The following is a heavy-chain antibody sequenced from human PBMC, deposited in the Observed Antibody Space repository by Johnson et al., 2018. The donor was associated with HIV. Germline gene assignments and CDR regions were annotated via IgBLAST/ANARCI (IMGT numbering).Heavy chain of an antibody. CDR3: AGEGSGEEVGGTARGGVYGFGLDL. CDR1: GLTFSNAW. D-gene: IGHD2-21*02. V-gene: IGHV3-30*03. Sequence: QVQLVESGGGLVKPGGSLRLSCAASGLTFSNAWMSWVRQAPGKGLEWVAVISSQGSTSYYADSVKGRFTVSRDNSKNTLYLQMNSLRPEDTALYYCAGEGSGEEVGGTARGGVYGFGLDLWDQGTMVTVSS. CDR2: ISSQGSTS. J-gene: IGHJ3*01.